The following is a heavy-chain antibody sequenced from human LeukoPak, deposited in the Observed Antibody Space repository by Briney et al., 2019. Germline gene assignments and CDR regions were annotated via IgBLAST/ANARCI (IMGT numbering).Heavy chain of an antibody. CDR2: IIPIFGTA. CDR3: AREVYNYFDY. Sequence: SSVEVSCKASGGPFISYAISWGRQAPGQGLEWMGGIIPIFGTANYAQKFQGRVTITTDESTSTAYMELSSLRSEDTAVYYCAREVYNYFDYWGQGTLVTVSS. CDR1: GGPFISYA. D-gene: IGHD1-14*01. V-gene: IGHV1-69*05. J-gene: IGHJ4*02.